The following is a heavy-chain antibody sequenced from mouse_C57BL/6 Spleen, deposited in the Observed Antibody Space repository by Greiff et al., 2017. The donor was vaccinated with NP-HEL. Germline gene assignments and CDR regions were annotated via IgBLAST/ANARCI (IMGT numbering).Heavy chain of an antibody. CDR3: AREDYGSSYWYFDV. J-gene: IGHJ1*03. Sequence: EVKLMESAGGLVQPGSSMKLSCTASGFTFSDYYMAWVRPVPEKGLEWVANINYDGSSTYYLDSLKSRFIISRDNAKNILYLQMSSLKSEDTATYYCAREDYGSSYWYFDVWGTGTTVTVSS. D-gene: IGHD1-1*01. CDR1: GFTFSDYY. V-gene: IGHV5-16*01. CDR2: INYDGSST.